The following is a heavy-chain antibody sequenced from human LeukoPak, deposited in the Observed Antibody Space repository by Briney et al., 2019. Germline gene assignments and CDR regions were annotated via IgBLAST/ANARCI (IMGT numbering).Heavy chain of an antibody. J-gene: IGHJ4*02. CDR3: ARGRGYSYGWIGEKLLDY. V-gene: IGHV1-46*01. CDR2: INPSGGST. CDR1: GYTFTSYY. D-gene: IGHD5-18*01. Sequence: GASVKVSCKASGYTFTSYYMHWVRQAPGQGLEWMGIINPSGGSTSYAQKFQGRVTMTRDTSISTAYMELSSLRSEDTAVYYCARGRGYSYGWIGEKLLDYWGQGTLVTVSS.